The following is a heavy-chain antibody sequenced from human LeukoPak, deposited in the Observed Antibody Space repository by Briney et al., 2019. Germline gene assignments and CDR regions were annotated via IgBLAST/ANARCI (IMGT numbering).Heavy chain of an antibody. CDR1: GFSFSNYE. CDR3: TRGGNPGYSSGYYYYYGMDV. D-gene: IGHD6-19*01. CDR2: ISSSGSTP. J-gene: IGHJ6*02. V-gene: IGHV3-48*03. Sequence: GGSLRLSCAASGFSFSNYEMNWVRQAPGKGLEWVSYISSSGSTPYYADSVKGRFTISRDNANNSLYLQMNSLRAEDTAVYYCTRGGNPGYSSGYYYYYGMDVWGQGTTVTVSS.